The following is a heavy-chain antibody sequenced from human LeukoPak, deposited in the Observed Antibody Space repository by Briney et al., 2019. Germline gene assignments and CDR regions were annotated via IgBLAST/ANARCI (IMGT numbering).Heavy chain of an antibody. J-gene: IGHJ6*04. CDR3: SRDMSPAMDV. Sequence: GRSLRLSCAASGFTFSTYAMHWVRQAPGKGLEWVAVISYDGSNKYYADSVKGRFTISRDISKNTLYLQMNSLRAEDTAMYYCSRDMSPAMDVRGKGTTVTVSS. D-gene: IGHD3-10*02. CDR1: GFTFSTYA. V-gene: IGHV3-30*04. CDR2: ISYDGSNK.